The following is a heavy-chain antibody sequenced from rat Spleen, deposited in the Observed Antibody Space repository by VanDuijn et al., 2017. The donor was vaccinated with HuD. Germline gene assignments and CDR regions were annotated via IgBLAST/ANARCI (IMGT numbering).Heavy chain of an antibody. J-gene: IGHJ3*01. V-gene: IGHV5-17*01. CDR3: ATPTPGIPFTY. CDR1: GFSFRDYA. Sequence: EVQLVESGGGLVQPGRSLKLSCAASGFSFRDYAMAWVRQAPKKGLEWVATISYDGSSTYYRDSVKGRFTISRDNAKSTLYLQMDSLRSEDTATYYCATPTPGIPFTYWGQGTLVTVSS. D-gene: IGHD1-4*01. CDR2: ISYDGSST.